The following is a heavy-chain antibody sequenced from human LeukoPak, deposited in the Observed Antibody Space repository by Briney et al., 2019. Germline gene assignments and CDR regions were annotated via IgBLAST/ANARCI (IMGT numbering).Heavy chain of an antibody. J-gene: IGHJ4*02. V-gene: IGHV3-23*01. D-gene: IGHD2-15*01. Sequence: GGSLRLSSAASGFTFSSYAMSWVRQAPGKGLEWVSSVCSGGSTYYADSVKGRFTISRDDSKNTLSLEMNTLRAEDTAVYYCAKGGGGTCYARSDYWGQGTLVTVSS. CDR1: GFTFSSYA. CDR3: AKGGGGTCYARSDY. CDR2: VCSGGST.